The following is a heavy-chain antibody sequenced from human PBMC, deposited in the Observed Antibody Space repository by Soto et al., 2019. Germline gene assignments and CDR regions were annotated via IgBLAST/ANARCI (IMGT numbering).Heavy chain of an antibody. J-gene: IGHJ4*02. CDR1: GFTFSSYG. D-gene: IGHD3-22*01. CDR3: ARDRYYYDSSGYLFDY. CDR2: IWYDGSNK. V-gene: IGHV3-33*01. Sequence: GGSLRLSCAASGFTFSSYGMHWVRQAPGKGLEWVAVIWYDGSNKYYADSVKGRYTISRDNSKNTLYLQMNSLRAEDTAVYYCARDRYYYDSSGYLFDYWGQGTLVTVS.